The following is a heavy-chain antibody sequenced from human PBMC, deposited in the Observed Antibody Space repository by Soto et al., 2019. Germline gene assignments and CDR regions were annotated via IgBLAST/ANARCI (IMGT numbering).Heavy chain of an antibody. J-gene: IGHJ4*02. D-gene: IGHD3-10*01. CDR1: GGSISSGGYS. Sequence: PSETLSLTCAVSGGSISSGGYSWSWIRQPPGKGLEWIGYIYHSGSTYYNPSLKSRVTISVDRSKNQFSLKLSSVTAADTAVYYCARVMVRGGIYYFDYWGQGTLVTVSS. CDR3: ARVMVRGGIYYFDY. V-gene: IGHV4-30-2*01. CDR2: IYHSGST.